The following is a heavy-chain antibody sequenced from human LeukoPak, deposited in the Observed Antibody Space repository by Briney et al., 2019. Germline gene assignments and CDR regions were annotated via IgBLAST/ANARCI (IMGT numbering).Heavy chain of an antibody. J-gene: IGHJ4*02. CDR1: GFTFSSYA. V-gene: IGHV3-30*01. D-gene: IGHD3-22*01. CDR3: ARDYDSTIDY. CDR2: ISYDGSNK. Sequence: GGSLRLSCAASGFTFSSYAMHWVRQAPGKGLEWVAVISYDGSNKYYADSVKGRFTISRDNSKNTLYLQMNSLRAEDTAVYYCARDYDSTIDYWGQGTLVTVYS.